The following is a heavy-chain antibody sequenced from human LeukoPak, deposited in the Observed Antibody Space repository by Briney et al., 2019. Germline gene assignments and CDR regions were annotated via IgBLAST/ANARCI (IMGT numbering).Heavy chain of an antibody. J-gene: IGHJ4*02. CDR1: GFTLSSYW. V-gene: IGHV3-74*01. Sequence: GGSLRLSCAASGFTLSSYWMHWVRQAPGKGLVWVSRINSDGSSTSYADSVKGRFTISRDNAKNTLYLQMNSLRAEDTAVYYCASVGVAGSAFDYWGQGSLVTVSS. CDR3: ASVGVAGSAFDY. CDR2: INSDGSST. D-gene: IGHD6-19*01.